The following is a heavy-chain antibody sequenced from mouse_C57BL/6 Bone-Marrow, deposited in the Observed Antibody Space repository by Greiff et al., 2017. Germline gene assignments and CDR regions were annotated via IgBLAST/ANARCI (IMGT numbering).Heavy chain of an antibody. V-gene: IGHV14-3*01. CDR1: GFNIKNTY. D-gene: IGHD1-1*01. Sequence: VQLKQSVAELVRPGASVKLSCTASGFNIKNTYMHWVKQRPEQGLEWIGRIDPANGNTKYAPKFQGKATITADTSSNTAYLQLISLTSEDTAIYYCARRYYGSTLYWYFDVWGTGTTVTVSS. CDR3: ARRYYGSTLYWYFDV. CDR2: IDPANGNT. J-gene: IGHJ1*03.